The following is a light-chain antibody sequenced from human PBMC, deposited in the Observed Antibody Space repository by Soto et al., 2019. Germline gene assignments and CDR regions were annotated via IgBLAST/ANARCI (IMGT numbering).Light chain of an antibody. CDR2: GAS. Sequence: EILMTQSPSTLSVSPGERVTLSCRASQSVNSRLAWYHQKPGQSPRLLIYGASTRATVIPARFSGSGSGTEFTLTIISLQSEDFGLYYCHQYNTFWTFGQGTKVDIK. CDR1: QSVNSR. J-gene: IGKJ1*01. CDR3: HQYNTFWT. V-gene: IGKV3-15*01.